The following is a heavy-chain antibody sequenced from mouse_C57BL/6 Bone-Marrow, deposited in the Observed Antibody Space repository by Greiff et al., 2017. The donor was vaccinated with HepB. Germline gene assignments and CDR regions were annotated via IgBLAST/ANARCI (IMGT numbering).Heavy chain of an antibody. D-gene: IGHD1-1*01. CDR3: ARREDIYYYGSSYAMDY. CDR1: GYTFTSYW. CDR2: IDPSDSYT. V-gene: IGHV1-69*01. Sequence: VQLQQPGAELVMPGASVKLSCKASGYTFTSYWMHWVKQRPGQGLEWIGEIDPSDSYTNYNQKFKGKSTLTVDKSSSTAYMQLSSLTSEDSAVYYCARREDIYYYGSSYAMDYWGQGTSVTVSS. J-gene: IGHJ4*01.